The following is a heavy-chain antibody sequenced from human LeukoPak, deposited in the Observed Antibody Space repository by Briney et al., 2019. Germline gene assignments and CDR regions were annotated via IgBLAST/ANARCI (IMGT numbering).Heavy chain of an antibody. CDR1: GFTFSNSA. J-gene: IGHJ4*02. CDR3: AKLTSY. D-gene: IGHD2-2*01. Sequence: GGSLRLSCAASGFTFSNSAMSWVRQAPGKGLEWVSVITGSGGSTYYADSVKGRFTISRDTSKNTVYLQMNSPRAEDTAVYYCAKLTSYWGQGTLVTVSS. V-gene: IGHV3-23*01. CDR2: ITGSGGST.